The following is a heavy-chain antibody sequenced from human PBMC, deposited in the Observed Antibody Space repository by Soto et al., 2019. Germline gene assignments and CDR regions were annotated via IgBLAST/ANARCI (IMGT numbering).Heavy chain of an antibody. J-gene: IGHJ2*01. Sequence: QVQLVQSGAEVKKPGSSVKVSCKASGGTFTDYTITWVRQAPGQGLEWMGRIIPVLDLSNYAQKFQGRVTITADKSTTTSYIELSGLTSEDTAVYYCAKKLGPSAFDLWGRGTLVTVSS. CDR1: GGTFTDYT. CDR3: AKKLGPSAFDL. D-gene: IGHD1-26*01. V-gene: IGHV1-69*02. CDR2: IIPVLDLS.